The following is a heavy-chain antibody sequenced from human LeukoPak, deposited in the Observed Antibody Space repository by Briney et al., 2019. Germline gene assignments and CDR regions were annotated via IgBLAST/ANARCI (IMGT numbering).Heavy chain of an antibody. D-gene: IGHD2-2*01. J-gene: IGHJ5*02. CDR2: IYYSGST. CDR1: GGSISSYY. V-gene: IGHV4-59*01. Sequence: SETLSLTCTVSGGSISSYYWGWIRQPPGKGLEWIGYIYYSGSTNYNPSLKSRVTISVDTSKNQFSLKLSSVTAADTAVYYCAREMGRYCSSTSCSWGLRFDPWGQGTLVTVSS. CDR3: AREMGRYCSSTSCSWGLRFDP.